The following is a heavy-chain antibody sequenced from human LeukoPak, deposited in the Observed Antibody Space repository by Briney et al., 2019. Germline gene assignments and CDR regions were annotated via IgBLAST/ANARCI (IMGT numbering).Heavy chain of an antibody. CDR1: GFTFSTFH. CDR3: ARSYVLNFFNP. V-gene: IGHV3-30*02. J-gene: IGHJ5*02. CDR2: IKNDGGNE. Sequence: GGSLRLSCATSGFTFSTFHMHWVRQAPGGVPEWVASIKNDGGNEYYADSVKGRFTISRDNSKSTVYLQMNSLTAEDTAVYYCARSYVLNFFNPWGQGTLVTVSS. D-gene: IGHD3-10*02.